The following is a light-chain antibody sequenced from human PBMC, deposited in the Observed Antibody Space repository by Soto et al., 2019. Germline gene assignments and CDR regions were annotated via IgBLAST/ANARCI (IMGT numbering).Light chain of an antibody. CDR1: SSNIGAGYG. V-gene: IGLV1-40*01. CDR2: GDS. CDR3: QSYDSSLSGSV. Sequence: QSVLTQPPSVSGAPGQRVSISCTESSSNIGAGYGVHWYQQLPGTAPKVLIYGDSNRPSGVPDRFSGSKSGTSASLAITGLQAEDDADYYCQSYDSSLSGSVFGGGTKLTVL. J-gene: IGLJ2*01.